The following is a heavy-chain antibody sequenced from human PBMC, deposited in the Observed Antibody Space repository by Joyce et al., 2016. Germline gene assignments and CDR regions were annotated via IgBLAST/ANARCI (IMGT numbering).Heavy chain of an antibody. Sequence: QVQLVQSGAEVKQPGASVKASCKASGYTFTGYYIHWVRQAPGQGLEWMGWISPTSGDTDYAQGFQGRVSMTRDMSISTAYMELSGLMSDDTAVYYCARDSPLTYWGQGALLAVSS. CDR3: ARDSPLTY. CDR2: ISPTSGDT. CDR1: GYTFTGYY. J-gene: IGHJ4*02. V-gene: IGHV1-2*02.